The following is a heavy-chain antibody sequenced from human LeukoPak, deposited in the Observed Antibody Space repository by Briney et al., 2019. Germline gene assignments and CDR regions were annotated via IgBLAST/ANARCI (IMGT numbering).Heavy chain of an antibody. CDR1: GGSICSYY. CDR3: ATTAEWLGTYYFDY. V-gene: IGHV4-4*07. Sequence: SETLSLTCTVSGGSICSYYWSWIRQPAGKGLEWIGRIYTSGSTNYNPSLKSRVTMSVDTSKNQFSLKLSSVTAADTAVYYCATTAEWLGTYYFDYWGQGALVTVSS. J-gene: IGHJ4*02. CDR2: IYTSGST. D-gene: IGHD6-19*01.